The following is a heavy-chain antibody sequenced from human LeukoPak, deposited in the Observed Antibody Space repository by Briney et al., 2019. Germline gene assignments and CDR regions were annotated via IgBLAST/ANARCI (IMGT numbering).Heavy chain of an antibody. CDR3: ARGRRYYDFWSGYYPSDEDYYYYYGMDV. Sequence: SETLSLTCTVSGGSISSYYWSWIRRPAGKGLEWIGRIYTSGSTNYNPSLKSRVTMSVDTSKNQFSLKLSSVTAADTAVYYCARGRRYYDFWSGYYPSDEDYYYYYGMDVWGQGTTVTVSS. CDR1: GGSISSYY. V-gene: IGHV4-4*07. J-gene: IGHJ6*02. CDR2: IYTSGST. D-gene: IGHD3-3*01.